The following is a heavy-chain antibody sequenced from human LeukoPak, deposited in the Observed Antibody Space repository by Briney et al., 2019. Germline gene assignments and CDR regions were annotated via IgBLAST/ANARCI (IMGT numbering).Heavy chain of an antibody. V-gene: IGHV3-30*03. CDR3: ARDLGGSYYGY. J-gene: IGHJ4*02. Sequence: PGGSLRLSCAASGFTFSNYGMHWVRQAPGKGLDWVAVISYDGSNKYYADSVKGRFTISRDNSKNTLYLQMNRLRAEDTAVYYCARDLGGSYYGYWGQGTLVTVSS. D-gene: IGHD1-26*01. CDR1: GFTFSNYG. CDR2: ISYDGSNK.